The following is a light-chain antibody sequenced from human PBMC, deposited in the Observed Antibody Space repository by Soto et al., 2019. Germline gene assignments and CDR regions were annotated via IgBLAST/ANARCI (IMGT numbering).Light chain of an antibody. CDR2: DVS. V-gene: IGLV2-14*01. J-gene: IGLJ1*01. Sequence: QSVLTQPASVSGSPGQSITISRTGTNSDVGGYNYVSWYQQHPGKAPKPMIYDVSNRPSGVSNRFSGSKSGNTASLTISGLQAEDEADYYCTSYTSSGTYVFGTGTKLTVL. CDR1: NSDVGGYNY. CDR3: TSYTSSGTYV.